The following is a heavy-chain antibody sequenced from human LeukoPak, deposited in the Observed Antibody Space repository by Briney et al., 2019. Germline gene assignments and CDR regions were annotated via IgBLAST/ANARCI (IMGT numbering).Heavy chain of an antibody. D-gene: IGHD3-22*01. CDR3: ARHRTYYYDSSGYYYSYYFDY. V-gene: IGHV4-34*01. CDR1: GGSFSGYY. CDR2: INHMGST. Sequence: SETLSLTCAVYGGSFSGYYWSWIRQPPGKGLEWSGQINHMGSTNYNTSLQSRATTSVDASKNQFSLKLSSVTAADTAVYYCARHRTYYYDSSGYYYSYYFDYWGQGTLVTVSS. J-gene: IGHJ4*02.